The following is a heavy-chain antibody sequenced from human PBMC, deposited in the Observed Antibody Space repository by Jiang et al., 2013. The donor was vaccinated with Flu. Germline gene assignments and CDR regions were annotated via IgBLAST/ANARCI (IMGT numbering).Heavy chain of an antibody. CDR1: A. Sequence: AWNWIRQSPSRGLEWLGRTYYRSKWYNDYAVSVKSRITINPDTSKNQFSLQLNSVTPEDTAVYYCAREGDGYNFGYWGQGTLVTVSS. D-gene: IGHD5-24*01. CDR3: AREGDGYNFGY. J-gene: IGHJ4*02. V-gene: IGHV6-1*01. CDR2: TYYRSKWYN.